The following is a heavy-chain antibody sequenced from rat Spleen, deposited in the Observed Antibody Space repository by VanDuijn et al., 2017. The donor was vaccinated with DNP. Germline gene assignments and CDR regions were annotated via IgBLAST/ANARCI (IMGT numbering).Heavy chain of an antibody. Sequence: EVQLQESGPGLVKPSQSLSLTCSVTGYSITSNYWGWIRKFPGNKMEWMGYISYSGSTSYNPSLKSRISITRDTSKNQFFLQLNSVTTEDTATYYCARAYRYPPWYFDFWGPGTMVTVSS. CDR3: ARAYRYPPWYFDF. CDR2: ISYSGST. D-gene: IGHD1-5*01. V-gene: IGHV3-1*01. CDR1: GYSITSNY. J-gene: IGHJ1*01.